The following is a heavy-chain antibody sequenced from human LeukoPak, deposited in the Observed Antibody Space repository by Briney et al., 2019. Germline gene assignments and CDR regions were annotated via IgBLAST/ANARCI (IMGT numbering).Heavy chain of an antibody. CDR1: GFTFSSYG. CDR2: IWYDGGNK. CDR3: ARDGDSAAATRVFDY. D-gene: IGHD5-18*01. J-gene: IGHJ4*02. V-gene: IGHV3-33*01. Sequence: PGGSLGLSCAASGFTFSSYGIHWVRQAPGKGLEWVAVIWYDGGNKYYADSVKGRFTISRDNSKNTLYLQMNSLRVEDTAVYYCARDGDSAAATRVFDYWGQGTLVTVSS.